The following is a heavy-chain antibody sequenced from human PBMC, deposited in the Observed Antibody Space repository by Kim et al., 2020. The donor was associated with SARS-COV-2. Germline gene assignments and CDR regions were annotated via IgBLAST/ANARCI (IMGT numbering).Heavy chain of an antibody. Sequence: GGSLRLSCAASGFTFSSYAMSWVRQAPGKGLEWVSAISGSGGSTYYADSVKGRFTISRDNSKNTLYLQMNSLRAEDTAVYYCAKDRANYYYDSSGYYDYWGQGTLVTVSS. CDR2: ISGSGGST. J-gene: IGHJ4*02. CDR3: AKDRANYYYDSSGYYDY. V-gene: IGHV3-23*01. D-gene: IGHD3-22*01. CDR1: GFTFSSYA.